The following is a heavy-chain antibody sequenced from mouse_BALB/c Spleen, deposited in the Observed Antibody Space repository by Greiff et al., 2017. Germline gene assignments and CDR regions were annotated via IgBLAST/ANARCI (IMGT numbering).Heavy chain of an antibody. CDR2: ISNGGGST. CDR3: ARRSITTVVGWYFDV. Sequence: EVMLVESGGGLVQPGGSLKLSCAASGFTFSSYTMSWVRQTPEKRLEWVAYISNGGGSTYYPDTVKGRFTISRDNAKNTLYLQMSSLKSEDTAMYYCARRSITTVVGWYFDVWGAGTTVTVSS. J-gene: IGHJ1*01. V-gene: IGHV5-12-2*01. D-gene: IGHD1-1*01. CDR1: GFTFSSYT.